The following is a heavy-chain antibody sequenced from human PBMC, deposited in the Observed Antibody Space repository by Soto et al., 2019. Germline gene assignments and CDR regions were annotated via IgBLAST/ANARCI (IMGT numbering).Heavy chain of an antibody. CDR3: AREKYQLLYFDY. CDR1: GGSISSGGYY. V-gene: IGHV4-31*03. Sequence: PSETLSLTCTVSGGSISSGGYYWSWIRQHPGKGLEWIGYIYYSGSTYYNPFLKSRVTISVDTSKNQFSLKLSSVTAADTAVYYCAREKYQLLYFDYWGQGTLVTVSS. CDR2: IYYSGST. J-gene: IGHJ4*02. D-gene: IGHD2-2*01.